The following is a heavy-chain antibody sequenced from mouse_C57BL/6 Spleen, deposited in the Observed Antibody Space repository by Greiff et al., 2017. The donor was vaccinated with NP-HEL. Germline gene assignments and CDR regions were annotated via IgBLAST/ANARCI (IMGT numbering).Heavy chain of an antibody. V-gene: IGHV5-2*01. CDR2: INSDGGST. CDR1: EYEFPSHD. Sequence: EVKLMESGGGLVQPGESLKLSCESNEYEFPSHDMSWVRKTPEQRLELVAAINSDGGSTYYPDTMERRFIISRDHTKKTLYLQMSSLRSEDTALYYCARHGRITTVDAMDYWGQGTSVTVSS. CDR3: ARHGRITTVDAMDY. D-gene: IGHD1-1*01. J-gene: IGHJ4*01.